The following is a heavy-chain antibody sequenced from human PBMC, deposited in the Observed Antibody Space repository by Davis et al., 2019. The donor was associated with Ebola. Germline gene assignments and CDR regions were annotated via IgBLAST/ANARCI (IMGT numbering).Heavy chain of an antibody. CDR2: IWYDGSKK. CDR1: GFTFSSYG. J-gene: IGHJ4*02. V-gene: IGHV3-33*01. CDR3: ARDRARGSGWYAAY. D-gene: IGHD6-19*01. Sequence: PGGSLRLSCAASGFTFSSYGMHWVRQAPGKGLEWVAVIWYDGSKKNYTDSVKGRFTISRDNSQNTLYLQMNSLRAEDTAVYYCARDRARGSGWYAAYWGQGTLVTVSS.